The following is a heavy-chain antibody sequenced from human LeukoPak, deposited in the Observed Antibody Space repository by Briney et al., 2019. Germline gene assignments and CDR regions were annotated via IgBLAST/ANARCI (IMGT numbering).Heavy chain of an antibody. CDR2: ISSSGSTI. CDR1: GFTFSSYE. D-gene: IGHD2-21*01. CDR3: ASDLGRTSSGGIS. Sequence: PGGSLRLSCAASGFTFSSYEMNWVRQAPGKGLEWVSYISSSGSTIYYADSVKGRFTISRDNAKNSLYLQMNSLRAEDTAVYYCASDLGRTSSGGISWGQGTLVTVSS. J-gene: IGHJ5*02. V-gene: IGHV3-48*03.